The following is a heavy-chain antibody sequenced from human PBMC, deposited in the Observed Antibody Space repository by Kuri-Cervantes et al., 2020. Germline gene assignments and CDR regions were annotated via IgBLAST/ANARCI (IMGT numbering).Heavy chain of an antibody. CDR3: AKGGGNSLVYYGMDV. J-gene: IGHJ6*02. CDR2: ISSSSSYI. V-gene: IGHV3-21*01. Sequence: GGSLRLSCAASGFTFSSYSMNWVRQAPGKGLEWVSAISSSSSYIYYADSVKGRFTISRDNSKNSLYLQMNSLRAEDTAVYYCAKGGGNSLVYYGMDVWGQGTTVTVSS. CDR1: GFTFSSYS. D-gene: IGHD4-23*01.